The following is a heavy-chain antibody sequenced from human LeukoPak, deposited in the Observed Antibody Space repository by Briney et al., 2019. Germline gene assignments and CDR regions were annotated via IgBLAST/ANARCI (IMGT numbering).Heavy chain of an antibody. Sequence: ASVKVSCKASRYTFTGYYMHWVRQAPGQGLEWMGRINPNSGGTNYAQKFQGRVTMTRDTSISTAYMELSRLRSDDTAVYYCARPRDGYNGLDWGQGTLVTVSA. CDR3: ARPRDGYNGLD. V-gene: IGHV1-2*06. CDR2: INPNSGGT. CDR1: RYTFTGYY. J-gene: IGHJ4*02. D-gene: IGHD5-24*01.